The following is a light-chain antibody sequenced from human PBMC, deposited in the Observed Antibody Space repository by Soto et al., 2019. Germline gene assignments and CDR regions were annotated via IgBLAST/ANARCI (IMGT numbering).Light chain of an antibody. CDR2: AAS. CDR1: QSIRNY. J-gene: IGKJ1*01. CDR3: QQSHSSPGT. Sequence: DIQMTQSPSSLSASVGDRVTITCRASQSIRNYLNWYQQKPGKAPRLLIYAASSLQSGVPSRFSGSGSGTAFSLTISSLQPEDFATYYCQQSHSSPGTFAQGTKVEIK. V-gene: IGKV1-39*01.